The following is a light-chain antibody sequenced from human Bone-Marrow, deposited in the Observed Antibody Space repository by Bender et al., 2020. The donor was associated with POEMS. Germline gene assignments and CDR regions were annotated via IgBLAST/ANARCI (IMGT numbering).Light chain of an antibody. CDR3: AAWDDSLSVLV. J-gene: IGLJ2*01. V-gene: IGLV1-47*01. CDR1: NSNIGTNA. Sequence: QSVLTQPPSASGTPGQRVTISCSGSNSNIGTNAVNWYQQFPGTAPKLLINKTNQRPSGVSDRFSGSKSGTSASLAISGLRSEDEAHYYCAAWDDSLSVLVFGGGTKLTVL. CDR2: KTN.